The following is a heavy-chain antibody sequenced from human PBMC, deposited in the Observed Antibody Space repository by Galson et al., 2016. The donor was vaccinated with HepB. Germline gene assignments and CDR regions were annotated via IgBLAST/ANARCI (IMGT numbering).Heavy chain of an antibody. V-gene: IGHV4-39*01. CDR1: GGSITSFSYY. Sequence: SETLSLTCTVSGGSITSFSYYWGWIRQPPGKGLEWIGSIYHSDSTDYHPSLKSRVTISVDTSKNQFSLKLSSVTATDTGVYYCATTGHGSYWGQGTLVTVSS. CDR3: ATTGHGSY. CDR2: IYHSDST. J-gene: IGHJ4*02. D-gene: IGHD1-14*01.